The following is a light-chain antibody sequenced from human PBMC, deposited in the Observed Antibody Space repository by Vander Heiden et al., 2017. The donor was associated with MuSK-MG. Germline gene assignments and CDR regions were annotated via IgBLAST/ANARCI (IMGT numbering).Light chain of an antibody. CDR2: AAS. CDR1: QDIRND. CDR3: RQDDNYPRT. V-gene: IGKV1-6*01. Sequence: AIQMTQSPSSLSASVGDTVTITCRASQDIRNDLGWYQQKPGKAPKLLIYAASTLQSGVPSRFSGSGSGTDFSLIINSLQPEDFATYFCRQDDNYPRTFGRGTKVEFK. J-gene: IGKJ1*01.